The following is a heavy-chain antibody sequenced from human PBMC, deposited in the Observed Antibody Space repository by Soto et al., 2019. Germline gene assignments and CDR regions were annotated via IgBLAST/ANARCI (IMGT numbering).Heavy chain of an antibody. CDR2: ITYDGSNK. CDR3: AKVRPLRDCTSTSCPGAFDI. CDR1: GFTFSSYA. Sequence: GGSLRLSCAASGFTFSSYAMHWVRQAPGKGLEWVAVITYDGSNKYYADSVKGRFTISRDNSKNTLYLRMNSLRAEDTAVYYCAKVRPLRDCTSTSCPGAFDIWGQGTMVTVSS. D-gene: IGHD2-2*01. J-gene: IGHJ3*02. V-gene: IGHV3-30-3*01.